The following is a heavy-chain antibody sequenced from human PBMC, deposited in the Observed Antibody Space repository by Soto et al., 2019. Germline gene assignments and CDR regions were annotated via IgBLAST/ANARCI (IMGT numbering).Heavy chain of an antibody. J-gene: IGHJ6*03. Sequence: GGSLRLSCAASGFTFSSYSMNWVRQAPGKGLEWVSSISSSSSYIYYADSVKGRFTISRDNAKNSLYLQMNSLRAEDTAVYYCARNGDDYGVMDREKQAPYYYYYMDVWGKGTTVTVSS. CDR1: GFTFSSYS. CDR2: ISSSSSYI. V-gene: IGHV3-21*01. D-gene: IGHD4-17*01. CDR3: ARNGDDYGVMDREKQAPYYYYYMDV.